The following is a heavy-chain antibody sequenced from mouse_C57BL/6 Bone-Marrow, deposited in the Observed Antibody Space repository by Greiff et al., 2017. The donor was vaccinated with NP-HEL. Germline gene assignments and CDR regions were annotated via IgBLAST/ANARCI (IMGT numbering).Heavy chain of an antibody. D-gene: IGHD2-1*01. Sequence: VQLQQPGAELVRPGSSVKLSCKASGYTFTSYWMHWVKQRPIQGLEWIGNIDPSDSDTHYNQKFKDKATLTVDKSSSTAYMQLSSLTSEDSAVYYCARGGIYYALTFYAMDYWGQGTSVTVSS. CDR1: GYTFTSYW. CDR3: ARGGIYYALTFYAMDY. CDR2: IDPSDSDT. V-gene: IGHV1-52*01. J-gene: IGHJ4*01.